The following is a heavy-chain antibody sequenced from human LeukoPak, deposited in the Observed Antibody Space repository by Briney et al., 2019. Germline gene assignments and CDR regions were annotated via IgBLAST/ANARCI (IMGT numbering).Heavy chain of an antibody. Sequence: GGSLRLSCAASGFTTRTYWMSWGRQAPAKGLEWVANIKQDGSDKFYVDSVKGRFTISRDNAKNSMYLQMSSLRAEDTAIYYCARVLPVASRDYWGQGTLVTVSS. D-gene: IGHD2-2*01. J-gene: IGHJ4*02. CDR1: GFTTRTYW. CDR2: IKQDGSDK. CDR3: ARVLPVASRDY. V-gene: IGHV3-7*01.